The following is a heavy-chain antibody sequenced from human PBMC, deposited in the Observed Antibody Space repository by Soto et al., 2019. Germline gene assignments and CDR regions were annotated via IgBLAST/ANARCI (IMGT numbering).Heavy chain of an antibody. Sequence: GGSLRLSCAASGFTLSTYWMNWVRQAPGKGLEWVANIKKDGSEKYYVDSVKGRFIISRDNAKNSLYLQMNYLRAEDTAVYYCARDADASGWYHYGMDVWGQGXMVTVYS. CDR3: ARDADASGWYHYGMDV. CDR2: IKKDGSEK. V-gene: IGHV3-7*01. J-gene: IGHJ6*02. D-gene: IGHD6-19*01. CDR1: GFTLSTYW.